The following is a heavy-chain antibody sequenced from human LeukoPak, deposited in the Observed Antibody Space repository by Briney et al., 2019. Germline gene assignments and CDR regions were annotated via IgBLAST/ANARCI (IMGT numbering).Heavy chain of an antibody. V-gene: IGHV3-30-3*01. D-gene: IGHD1-26*01. Sequence: GGSLRLSCAASGFTFSSYAMHWVRQAPGKGLEWVAVISYEGSNKYYADSVKGRFTISRDNSKNTLYLQMNSLRAEDTAVYYCARDPLGVGAKSPAFDIWGQGTMVTVSS. CDR2: ISYEGSNK. CDR3: ARDPLGVGAKSPAFDI. CDR1: GFTFSSYA. J-gene: IGHJ3*02.